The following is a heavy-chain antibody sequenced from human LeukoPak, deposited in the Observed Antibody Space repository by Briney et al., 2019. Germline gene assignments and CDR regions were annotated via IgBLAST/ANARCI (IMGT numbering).Heavy chain of an antibody. Sequence: PSETLSLTCAVYGGSFSGYYWSWIRQPPGKGLEWIGEINHSGSTNYNPSLKSRVTISVDTSKNQFSLKLSSVTAADTAVYYCARASYYDFWSGYYGPDAFDIWGQGTTVTVSS. CDR1: GGSFSGYY. CDR3: ARASYYDFWSGYYGPDAFDI. V-gene: IGHV4-34*01. J-gene: IGHJ3*02. D-gene: IGHD3-3*01. CDR2: INHSGST.